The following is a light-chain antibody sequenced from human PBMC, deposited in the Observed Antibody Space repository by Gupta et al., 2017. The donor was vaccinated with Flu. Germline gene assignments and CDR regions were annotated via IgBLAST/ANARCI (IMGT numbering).Light chain of an antibody. CDR3: QVWDRRSDHRV. CDR2: DDN. J-gene: IGLJ3*02. Sequence: GQTARITGGGNNIGSDSVHWYRQKPGQAPVLLVYDDNARPSGIPERFSGANSGNTATLTISRVEAGDEADYYCQVWDRRSDHRVFGGGTKLTVL. V-gene: IGLV3-21*02. CDR1: NIGSDS.